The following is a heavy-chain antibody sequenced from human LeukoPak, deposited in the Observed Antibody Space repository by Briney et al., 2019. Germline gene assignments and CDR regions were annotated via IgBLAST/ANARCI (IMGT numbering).Heavy chain of an antibody. V-gene: IGHV3-74*01. J-gene: IGHJ4*02. CDR3: AKEGYYDILTGYSSPHFDY. CDR2: INSDGSST. Sequence: GGSLRLSCAASGFTFSSYWMHWVRQAPGKGLVWVSRINSDGSSTSYADSVKGRFTISRDNAKNTLYLQMNSLRAEDTAVYYWAKEGYYDILTGYSSPHFDYWGQGTLVTVSS. CDR1: GFTFSSYW. D-gene: IGHD3-9*01.